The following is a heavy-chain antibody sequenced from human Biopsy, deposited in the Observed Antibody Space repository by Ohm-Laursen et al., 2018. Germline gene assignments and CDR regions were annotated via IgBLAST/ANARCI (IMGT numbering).Heavy chain of an antibody. V-gene: IGHV3-43D*04. CDR1: GFSVADYA. D-gene: IGHD1/OR15-1a*01. J-gene: IGHJ5*02. Sequence: SLRLSCAASGFSVADYAMHWVRQVSGKGLEWVSFIGWDGANTYYGDSVRGRFTISRDNDKNALYLQMNSLRLEDSGFYYCAKGSEQLQDAGGVDAWGQGTLVTVSS. CDR3: AKGSEQLQDAGGVDA. CDR2: IGWDGANT.